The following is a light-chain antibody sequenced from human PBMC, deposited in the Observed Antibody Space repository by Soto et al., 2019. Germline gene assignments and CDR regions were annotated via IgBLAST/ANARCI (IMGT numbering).Light chain of an antibody. Sequence: QSVLTQPPSASATPRQRVTITCSGSSANIGSTTVNRYQQVPGMAPKLLIYSDSQRPSGVPDRFSGSESGTSVSLAISGLQSEDEADYYCAAWDDSLRVVVFGGGTKVTVL. CDR2: SDS. J-gene: IGLJ2*01. CDR1: SANIGSTT. V-gene: IGLV1-44*01. CDR3: AAWDDSLRVVV.